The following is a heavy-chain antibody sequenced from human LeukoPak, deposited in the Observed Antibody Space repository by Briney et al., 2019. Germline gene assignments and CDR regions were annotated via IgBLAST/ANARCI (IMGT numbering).Heavy chain of an antibody. V-gene: IGHV3-33*01. CDR3: ARESNVGNYNWFDP. J-gene: IGHJ5*02. CDR1: GFTFSSYG. CDR2: IWYDGSNK. Sequence: GGSLRLSCAASGFTFSSYGMHWVRQAPGKGLEWVAVIWYDGSNKYYADSVKGRFTISRDNSKNTLYLQMNSLRAEDTAVYYCARESNVGNYNWFDPWGQGTLVTVSS. D-gene: IGHD2-8*01.